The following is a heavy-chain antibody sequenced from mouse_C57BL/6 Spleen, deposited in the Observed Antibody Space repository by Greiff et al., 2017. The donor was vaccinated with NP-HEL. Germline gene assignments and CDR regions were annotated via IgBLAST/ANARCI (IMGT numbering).Heavy chain of an antibody. Sequence: VQLQQSGPELVKPGASVKISCKASGYTFTDYYMNWVKQSHGKSLEWIGDINPNNGGTSYNQKFKGKATLTVDKSSSTAYMELRSLTSEDSAVYYCARARWLDYWGQGTTLTVSS. CDR1: GYTFTDYY. D-gene: IGHD1-1*02. J-gene: IGHJ2*01. CDR2: INPNNGGT. CDR3: ARARWLDY. V-gene: IGHV1-26*01.